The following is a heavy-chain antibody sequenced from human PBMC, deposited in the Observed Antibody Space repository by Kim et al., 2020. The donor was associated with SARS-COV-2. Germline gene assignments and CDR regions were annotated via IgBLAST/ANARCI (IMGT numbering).Heavy chain of an antibody. D-gene: IGHD3-3*01. CDR2: IYYSGST. J-gene: IGHJ6*02. Sequence: SETLSLTCTVSGGSVSSGSYYWSWIRQPPGKGLEWIGYIYYSGSTNYNPSLKSRVTISVDTSKNQFSLKLSSVTAADTAVYYCARQSRFLEWLEYYGMDVWGQGTTVTVSS. CDR3: ARQSRFLEWLEYYGMDV. V-gene: IGHV4-61*01. CDR1: GGSVSSGSYY.